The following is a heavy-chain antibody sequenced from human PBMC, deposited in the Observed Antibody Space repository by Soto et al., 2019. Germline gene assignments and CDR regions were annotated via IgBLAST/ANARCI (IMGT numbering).Heavy chain of an antibody. Sequence: ASVTVSCTASGYTFTSYAMHWVRQAPGQRLEWMGWINAGNGNTKYSQKFQGRVTITRDTSASTAYMELSSLRSEDTAVYYCANSYGSGSYSTPYYYGMDVWGQGTTVTVSS. CDR3: ANSYGSGSYSTPYYYGMDV. D-gene: IGHD3-10*01. J-gene: IGHJ6*02. CDR2: INAGNGNT. V-gene: IGHV1-3*01. CDR1: GYTFTSYA.